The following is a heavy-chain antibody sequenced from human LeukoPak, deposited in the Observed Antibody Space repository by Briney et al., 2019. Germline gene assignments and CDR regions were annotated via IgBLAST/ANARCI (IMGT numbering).Heavy chain of an antibody. CDR1: GFTFSNYW. D-gene: IGHD2-15*01. V-gene: IGHV3-74*01. Sequence: GGSLRLSCAASGFTFSNYWMHWVRQVPGKGLVWVSRIYRDGSNTDYADSVKGRFIISRDNVKNTLYLQMNSLRADDTAVYYCARGCSPGNCYPPYWGQGTLVTVSS. J-gene: IGHJ4*02. CDR2: IYRDGSNT. CDR3: ARGCSPGNCYPPY.